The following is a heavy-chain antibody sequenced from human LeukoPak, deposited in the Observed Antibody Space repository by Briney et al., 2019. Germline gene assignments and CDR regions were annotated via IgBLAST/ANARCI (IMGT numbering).Heavy chain of an antibody. CDR3: ARAIYGDYYYYGMDV. Sequence: PRGSLRLSCAASGFTFSTHWMTWVRQAPGKGLEWVANIKKDGSEKYYVDSVKGRFTISRDNAKNSLFLQMNSLRAEDTAVYYCARAIYGDYYYYGMDVWGQGTTVTVSS. J-gene: IGHJ6*02. CDR2: IKKDGSEK. V-gene: IGHV3-7*05. CDR1: GFTFSTHW. D-gene: IGHD4-17*01.